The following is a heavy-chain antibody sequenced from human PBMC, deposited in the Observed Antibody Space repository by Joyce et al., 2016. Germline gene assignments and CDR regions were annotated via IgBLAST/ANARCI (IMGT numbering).Heavy chain of an antibody. V-gene: IGHV3-48*02. D-gene: IGHD1-7*01. CDR2: NSNTGSTI. CDR1: GLVFSNYN. Sequence: EVQLVESGGGMVQPGESLRLSCVASGLVFSNYNMHWLRQAPGKGMEWGSFNSNTGSTIYYAESVSGGFTMSRDNAQNSLYLQMNSLRDEDTAVYYCASGLMTGTAYWGQGTLVTVSS. J-gene: IGHJ4*02. CDR3: ASGLMTGTAY.